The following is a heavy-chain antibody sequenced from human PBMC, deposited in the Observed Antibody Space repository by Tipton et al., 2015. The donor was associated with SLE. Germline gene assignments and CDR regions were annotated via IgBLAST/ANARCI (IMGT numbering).Heavy chain of an antibody. Sequence: SLRLSCVTSGFDFSMFWMIWARQAPGKGLDWVAIMKQDGSEFYYVDSVKGRFTISRDNAKKSLFLQMNSLRAEDTAVYYCSRSLLLVYPSDYWGQGTLVTVSS. J-gene: IGHJ4*02. CDR1: GFDFSMFW. D-gene: IGHD2-8*01. CDR3: SRSLLLVYPSDY. V-gene: IGHV3-7*01. CDR2: MKQDGSEF.